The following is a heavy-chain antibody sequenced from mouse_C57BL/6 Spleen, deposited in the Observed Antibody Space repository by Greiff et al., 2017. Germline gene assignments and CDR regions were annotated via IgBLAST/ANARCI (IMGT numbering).Heavy chain of an antibody. V-gene: IGHV1-85*01. D-gene: IGHD2-1*01. J-gene: IGHJ4*01. CDR2: IYPRAGSP. CDR1: GYTFTSYD. Sequence: QVQLKESGPELVKPGASVKLSCKASGYTFTSYDINWVKQRPGQGLEWIGWIYPRAGSPKYNEKFKGKATLTVDTSSSTAYMERHSLTSEDSSVDFCARPPSTPGAMDYWGQGTSVTVSS. CDR3: ARPPSTPGAMDY.